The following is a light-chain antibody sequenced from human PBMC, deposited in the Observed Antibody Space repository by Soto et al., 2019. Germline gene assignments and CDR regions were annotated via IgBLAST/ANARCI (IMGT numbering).Light chain of an antibody. Sequence: QSALTQPASVSGSPGQSITISCTGTSSDVGGYNYVSWYQQHPGKAPKLMIYEVSNRPSGVSNRFSGSKSGNTASLTISGHQAEDEAEYYCSSYTSSSTLDVFGTGTKVTVL. V-gene: IGLV2-14*01. CDR2: EVS. CDR1: SSDVGGYNY. CDR3: SSYTSSSTLDV. J-gene: IGLJ1*01.